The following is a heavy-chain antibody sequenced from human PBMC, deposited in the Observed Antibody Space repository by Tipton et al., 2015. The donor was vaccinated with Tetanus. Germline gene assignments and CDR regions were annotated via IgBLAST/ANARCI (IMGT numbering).Heavy chain of an antibody. D-gene: IGHD2-2*01. J-gene: IGHJ5*02. Sequence: TLSLTCTVSGGSVSSGSYYWSWIRQPPGKGLEWIGEINHSGSTNYNPSLKSRVTISVDTSKNQFSLKLSSVTAADTAVYYCARGEYCSSTSCYRRPFDPWGQGTLVTVSS. V-gene: IGHV4-61*01. CDR2: INHSGST. CDR1: GGSVSSGSYY. CDR3: ARGEYCSSTSCYRRPFDP.